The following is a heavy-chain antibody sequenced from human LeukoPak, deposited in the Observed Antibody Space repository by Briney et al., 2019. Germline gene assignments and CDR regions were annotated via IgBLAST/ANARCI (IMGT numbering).Heavy chain of an antibody. D-gene: IGHD5-24*01. CDR2: IYYSGSS. Sequence: PSETLSLTCTVSGGSINNGGYYWSWIRQHPGKGLEWIGYIYYSGSSYYNQSLRSRVTISVDTSKNHFSLKLSSVTAADTAVYYCARNRDGYNSFDYWGQGTLVTVSS. CDR1: GGSINNGGYY. J-gene: IGHJ4*02. V-gene: IGHV4-31*03. CDR3: ARNRDGYNSFDY.